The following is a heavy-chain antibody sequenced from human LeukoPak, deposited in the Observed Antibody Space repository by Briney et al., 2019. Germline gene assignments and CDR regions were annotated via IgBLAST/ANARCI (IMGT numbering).Heavy chain of an antibody. CDR2: ISSNGGST. V-gene: IGHV3-64*01. CDR1: GFTFSSYA. D-gene: IGHD5-24*01. J-gene: IGHJ4*02. CDR3: ARDGDGYNPRGGYYFDY. Sequence: PGGSLRLSCAASGFTFSSYAMHWVRQAPGKGLEYVSAISSNGGSTYYANSVKGRFTISRDNSKNTLYLQMGSLRAEDMAVYYCARDGDGYNPRGGYYFDYWGQGTLVTVSS.